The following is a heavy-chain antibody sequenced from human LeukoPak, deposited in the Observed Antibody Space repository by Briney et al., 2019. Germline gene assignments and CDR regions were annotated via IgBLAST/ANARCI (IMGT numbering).Heavy chain of an antibody. CDR3: ARGKMGDYYGSGSYGHWFDP. Sequence: SETLSLTCTVSGGSLSNYYWSWIRQPPGKGLEWIGYIYYSGSINYNPSLKSRVTISVDMSKNQFSLKLSSVTAADTAVYYCARGKMGDYYGSGSYGHWFDPWGQGTLVTVSS. J-gene: IGHJ5*02. CDR1: GGSLSNYY. D-gene: IGHD3-10*01. CDR2: IYYSGSI. V-gene: IGHV4-59*12.